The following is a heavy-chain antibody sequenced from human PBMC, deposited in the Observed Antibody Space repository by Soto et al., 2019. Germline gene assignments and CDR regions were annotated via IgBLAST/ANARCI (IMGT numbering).Heavy chain of an antibody. CDR3: ARDLEYYDFWSGYYGKQNYYYGMDV. CDR1: GFTFSSYA. CDR2: ISYDGSNK. Sequence: GGSLRLSCAASGFTFSSYAMHWVRQAPGKGLEWVADISYDGSNKYYADSVKGRFTISRDNTKNTLYLQMNSLRAEDTAVYYCARDLEYYDFWSGYYGKQNYYYGMDVWGQGTTVTVSS. D-gene: IGHD3-3*01. J-gene: IGHJ6*02. V-gene: IGHV3-30-3*01.